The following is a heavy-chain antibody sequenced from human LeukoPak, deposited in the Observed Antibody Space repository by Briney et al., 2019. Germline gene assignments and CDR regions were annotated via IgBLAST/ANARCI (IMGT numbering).Heavy chain of an antibody. CDR1: GGSISSYY. V-gene: IGHV4-59*01. J-gene: IGHJ4*02. CDR2: IYYSVST. CDR3: ARSFVVVTASTFDS. D-gene: IGHD2-21*02. Sequence: PSETLSLTCTVSGGSISSYYWSWIRQPPGKGLEGIGYIYYSVSTNYNPSLQSRVTISVDTSKKQFSLKLRSVTAADTAVYYCARSFVVVTASTFDSSGPGTLVTVSS.